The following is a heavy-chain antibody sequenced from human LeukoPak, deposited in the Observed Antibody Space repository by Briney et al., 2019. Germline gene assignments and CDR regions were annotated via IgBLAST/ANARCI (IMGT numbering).Heavy chain of an antibody. V-gene: IGHV3-7*01. CDR2: IKEDGSEK. Sequence: GGSLRLSCAASGFTFSNSWMSWVRQAPGQGLEWVASIKEDGSEKHYVDSVRGRFTISRDNAKNSLYLQMNSLRAEDTAVYYCAKSVYWGQGTLVIVSS. CDR3: AKSVY. J-gene: IGHJ4*02. CDR1: GFTFSNSW.